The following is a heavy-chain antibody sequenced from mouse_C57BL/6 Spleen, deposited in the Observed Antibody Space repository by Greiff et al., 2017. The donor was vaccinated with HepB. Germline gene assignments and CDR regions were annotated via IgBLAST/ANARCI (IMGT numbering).Heavy chain of an antibody. D-gene: IGHD2-5*01. Sequence: EVKVVESGEGLVKPGGSLKLSCAASGFTFSSYAMSWVRQTPEKRLEWVAYISSGGDYIYYADTVKGRFTISRDNARNTLYLQMSSLKSEDTAMYYCTSPYYSNYWFAYWGQGTLVTVSA. CDR2: ISSGGDYI. J-gene: IGHJ3*01. V-gene: IGHV5-9-1*02. CDR3: TSPYYSNYWFAY. CDR1: GFTFSSYA.